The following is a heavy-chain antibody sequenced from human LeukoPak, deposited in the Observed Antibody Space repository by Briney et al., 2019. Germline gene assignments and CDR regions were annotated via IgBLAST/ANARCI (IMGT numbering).Heavy chain of an antibody. CDR2: ISYDGSNK. J-gene: IGHJ3*02. Sequence: PGRSLRLSCAASGFTFSSYAMHWVRQAPGKGLEWVAVISYDGSNKYYADSVKGRFTISRDNSKNTLYLQMNSLRAEDTAVYYCARGQSSSWFVDAFDIWGQGTMVTVSS. D-gene: IGHD6-13*01. CDR1: GFTFSSYA. V-gene: IGHV3-30*07. CDR3: ARGQSSSWFVDAFDI.